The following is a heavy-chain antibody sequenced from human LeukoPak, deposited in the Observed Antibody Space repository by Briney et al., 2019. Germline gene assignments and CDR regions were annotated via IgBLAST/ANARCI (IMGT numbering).Heavy chain of an antibody. CDR2: IYPGDSET. CDR3: ARPQTNYFGSGKPFDI. J-gene: IGHJ3*02. V-gene: IGHV5-51*01. D-gene: IGHD3-10*01. Sequence: GESLKISCKGSGYSFNSYWIAWVRQMPGKGLEWMGIIYPGDSETRYSPSFQGQVTISADKSISTAYLQWSSLKASDTAMCYRARPQTNYFGSGKPFDICGQGTIVTVSS. CDR1: GYSFNSYW.